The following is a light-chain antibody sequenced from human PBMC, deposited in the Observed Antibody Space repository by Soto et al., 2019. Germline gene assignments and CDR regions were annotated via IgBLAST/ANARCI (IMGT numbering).Light chain of an antibody. CDR1: QGIATY. CDR2: AAS. V-gene: IGKV1-39*01. Sequence: IQMTQSPSTLSASTGDRVPITCRASQGIATYLNWYQQKPGKAPKLLIFAASSLQSGVPSRFSGSGSGTDFTLTISSLQPEDFATYYCQQSYSSPRTFGQGTKVDI. CDR3: QQSYSSPRT. J-gene: IGKJ1*01.